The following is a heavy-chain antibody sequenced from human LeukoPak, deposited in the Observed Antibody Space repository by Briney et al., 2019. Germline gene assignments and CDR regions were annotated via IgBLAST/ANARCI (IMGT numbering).Heavy chain of an antibody. D-gene: IGHD2-2*01. CDR1: GYTFTSYA. CDR3: ARDCSSTSCYAGFDY. Sequence: GASVKVSCKASGYTFTSYAMHWVRQAPGQRLEWMGWINAGNGNTKYSQKFQGRVTITRDTSASTAYMELSSLRSEDTAVYYCARDCSSTSCYAGFDYWGQGTLVTVSS. J-gene: IGHJ4*02. CDR2: INAGNGNT. V-gene: IGHV1-3*01.